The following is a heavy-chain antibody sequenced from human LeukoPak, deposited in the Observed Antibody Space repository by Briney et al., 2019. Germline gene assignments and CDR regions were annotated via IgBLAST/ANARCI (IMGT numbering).Heavy chain of an antibody. Sequence: SVTVSCKASGGTFSSYAISWVRQAPGQGLEWMGRIIPILGIANYAQKFQGRVTITADKSTSTAYMELSSLRSEDTAVYYCASDVDIVAMDWVAYWGQGTLVTVSS. D-gene: IGHD5-12*01. CDR2: IIPILGIA. J-gene: IGHJ4*02. V-gene: IGHV1-69*04. CDR3: ASDVDIVAMDWVAY. CDR1: GGTFSSYA.